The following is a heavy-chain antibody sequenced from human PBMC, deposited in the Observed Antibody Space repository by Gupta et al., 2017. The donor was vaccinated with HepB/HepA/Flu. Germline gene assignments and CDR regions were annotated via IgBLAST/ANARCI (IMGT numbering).Heavy chain of an antibody. V-gene: IGHV1-8*01. CDR1: GSTFTRYD. J-gene: IGHJ4*02. CDR2: MNPNRGNT. Sequence: QVQLVQSGAEVKQPGASVRVSCTGSGSTFTRYDLNWVRPATGQGLEWVGWMNPNRGNTGYAQKFQGRVTMTRDTSISTAYMGLSSLRSENTALYYCARGRGYGATGYVYYFDYWVQGTRVT. D-gene: IGHD4/OR15-4a*01. CDR3: ARGRGYGATGYVYYFDY.